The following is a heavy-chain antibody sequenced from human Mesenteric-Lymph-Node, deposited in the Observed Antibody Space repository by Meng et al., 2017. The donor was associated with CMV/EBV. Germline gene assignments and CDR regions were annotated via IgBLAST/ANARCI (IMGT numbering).Heavy chain of an antibody. J-gene: IGHJ4*02. V-gene: IGHV3-21*06. Sequence: GGSLRLSCAASGFTFGFHAMNWVRQAPGKGLEWVSYISSSSGYIYYADSVKGRFTISRDNAKNSLYLQMNSLRTEDTAMYYCVKDSRRYCSATTCYTDSWGQGALVTVSS. CDR1: GFTFGFHA. CDR3: VKDSRRYCSATTCYTDS. D-gene: IGHD2-15*01. CDR2: ISSSSGYI.